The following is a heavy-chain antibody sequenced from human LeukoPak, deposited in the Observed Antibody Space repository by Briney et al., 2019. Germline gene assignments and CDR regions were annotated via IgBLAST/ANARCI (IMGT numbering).Heavy chain of an antibody. CDR3: ARARYNYGNDY. Sequence: GGSLRLSCAASGFTFSNYDMNWVRQAPGKGLEWVSYISSSSSTIYYADSVKGRFTISRDNAENSLYLQMSSLRAEDTGVYYCARARYNYGNDYWGQGTLVTVSS. J-gene: IGHJ4*02. CDR1: GFTFSNYD. CDR2: ISSSSSTI. D-gene: IGHD5-18*01. V-gene: IGHV3-48*04.